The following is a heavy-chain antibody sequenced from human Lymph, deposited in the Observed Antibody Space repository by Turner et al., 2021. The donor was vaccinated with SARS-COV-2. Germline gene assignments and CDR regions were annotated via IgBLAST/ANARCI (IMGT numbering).Heavy chain of an antibody. CDR1: GYTFTSYD. CDR2: MNPNSGNT. V-gene: IGHV1-8*01. D-gene: IGHD1-26*01. J-gene: IGHJ6*02. CDR3: ARGRYSGGGMDV. Sequence: QVQLVQSGAEVKKPGASVKVRCKASGYTFTSYDINWVRQATGQGLEWMGWMNPNSGNTGYAQKFQGRVTMTRNISISTAYMELSTLRSEDTAVYYCARGRYSGGGMDVWGQGTTVTVSS.